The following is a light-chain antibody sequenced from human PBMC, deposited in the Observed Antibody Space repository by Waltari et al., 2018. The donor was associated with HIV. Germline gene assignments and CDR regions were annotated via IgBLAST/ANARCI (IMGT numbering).Light chain of an antibody. Sequence: QSVLTQPPSVSGAPGQRVTISCSGSGSNIRSNFVNWYQQLPVTAPRVLIYNDDQRPSGVPARFSGSKSGTAASRAISGLQSEDEAEYYCAAWDDTLNVYVFGSGTKVTVL. CDR2: NDD. V-gene: IGLV1-44*01. CDR1: GSNIRSNF. J-gene: IGLJ1*01. CDR3: AAWDDTLNVYV.